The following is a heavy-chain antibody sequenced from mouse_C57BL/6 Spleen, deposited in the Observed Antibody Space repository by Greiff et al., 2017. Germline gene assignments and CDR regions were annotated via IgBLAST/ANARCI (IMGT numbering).Heavy chain of an antibody. D-gene: IGHD1-1*01. CDR2: IDPSDSET. V-gene: IGHV1-52*01. J-gene: IGHJ2*01. CDR1: GYTFTSYW. Sequence: QVQLQQSGAELVRPGSSVKLSCKASGYTFTSYWMHWVKQRPIPGLEWIGNIDPSDSETHYNQKFKDKATLTVDKSSSTAYMQLSSLTSEDSAVYYCARSLYYGSSFDYWGQGTTLTVSS. CDR3: ARSLYYGSSFDY.